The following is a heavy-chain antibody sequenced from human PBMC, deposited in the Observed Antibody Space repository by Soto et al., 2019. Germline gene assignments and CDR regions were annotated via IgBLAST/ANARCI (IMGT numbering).Heavy chain of an antibody. CDR1: GYTFNNYG. CDR3: ARVAITLIRGLKVDFYNMDV. Sequence: QLVQSGGEVKEPGASVQVSCKASGYTFNNYGITWVRQAPGQGLEWLGWISVYNGNKNYAKKVQGRVSRTADTSTSTAHMELRSLQSDDTAVYFCARVAITLIRGLKVDFYNMDVWGQGTTVTVSS. CDR2: ISVYNGNK. D-gene: IGHD3-10*01. J-gene: IGHJ6*02. V-gene: IGHV1-18*01.